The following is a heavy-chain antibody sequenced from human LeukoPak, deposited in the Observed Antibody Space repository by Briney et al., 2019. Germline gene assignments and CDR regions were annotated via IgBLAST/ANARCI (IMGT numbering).Heavy chain of an antibody. CDR3: ARSDY. CDR2: ISSSISCI. CDR1: GFTFSSDS. J-gene: IGHJ4*02. V-gene: IGHV3-21*01. Sequence: GGSLRLSCAASGFTFSSDSMNWVRQAPGKGLEWVSSISSSISCIDYADSVKGRFTISRDNAKNSLYPQMNSLRAEDTAVYYCARSDYWGQGTLVTVSS.